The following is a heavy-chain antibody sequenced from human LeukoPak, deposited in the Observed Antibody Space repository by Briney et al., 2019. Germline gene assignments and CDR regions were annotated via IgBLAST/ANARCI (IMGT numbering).Heavy chain of an antibody. CDR1: GDSISTSSDY. Sequence: SETLSLTCTVSGDSISTSSDYWGWLRQPPGKGLEWIGYFYYGGSTYYTPSLKSRVTISVDTSNNQFSLRLYSVTAADTAVYYCAKLSLRDSSAWNWGQGTLVTVSS. D-gene: IGHD6-19*01. CDR3: AKLSLRDSSAWN. CDR2: FYYGGST. J-gene: IGHJ4*02. V-gene: IGHV4-39*01.